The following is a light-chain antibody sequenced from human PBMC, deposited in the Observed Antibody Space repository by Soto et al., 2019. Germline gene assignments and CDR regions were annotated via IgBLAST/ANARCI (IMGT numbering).Light chain of an antibody. CDR2: DIN. V-gene: IGLV2-14*01. Sequence: QSALTQPASVSGSPGQSITISCTGTSSDVGGYNYVSWYQQHAGKAPKLIIYDINNRPSGVSHRFSGSKSGSTASLTISGLQAEDEADYFCSAYTSSSTLIFGGGTKLTVL. J-gene: IGLJ2*01. CDR1: SSDVGGYNY. CDR3: SAYTSSSTLI.